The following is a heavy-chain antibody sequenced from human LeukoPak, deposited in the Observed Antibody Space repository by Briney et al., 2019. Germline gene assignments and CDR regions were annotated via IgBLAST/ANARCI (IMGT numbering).Heavy chain of an antibody. J-gene: IGHJ5*02. CDR2: INTNTGNP. Sequence: ASVKVSCKASGYTFTTYPINWVRQAPGQGLEWMGWINTNTGNPTYAQGFTGRFVFSLDTSVSTAYLQISSLKAEDTAVYYCARDRKAFVAGTGSRHNWFDPWGQGTLVTVSS. V-gene: IGHV7-4-1*02. D-gene: IGHD6-19*01. CDR3: ARDRKAFVAGTGSRHNWFDP. CDR1: GYTFTTYP.